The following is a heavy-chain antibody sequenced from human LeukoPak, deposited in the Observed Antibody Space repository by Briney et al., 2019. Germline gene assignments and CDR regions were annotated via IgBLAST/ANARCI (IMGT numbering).Heavy chain of an antibody. J-gene: IGHJ4*02. CDR1: GFTFSSYA. V-gene: IGHV3-23*01. D-gene: IGHD3-10*01. CDR3: AKRGANGSGSYYTLEY. CDR2: ISGSGGSI. Sequence: GGSLRLSCAASGFTFSSYAMSWVRQAPGKGLEWVSVISGSGGSITYADSVKGRFTISRDNSTLYLRMNSLRGEDTAVYYCAKRGANGSGSYYTLEYWGQGTLVTVSS.